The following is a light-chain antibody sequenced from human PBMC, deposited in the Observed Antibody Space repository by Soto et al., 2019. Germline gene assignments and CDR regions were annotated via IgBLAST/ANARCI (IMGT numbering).Light chain of an antibody. CDR2: GAS. J-gene: IGKJ2*01. CDR3: QQYESYPYT. Sequence: DIQMTQSPSSLSASVGDRVTITCRASQGISTSLAWVQQKPGKAPVSLISGASNLQSGVPSKFSGSGSGTHFTLTISSLQTEDFATYFCQQYESYPYTFGQGTKLEIK. CDR1: QGISTS. V-gene: IGKV1-16*02.